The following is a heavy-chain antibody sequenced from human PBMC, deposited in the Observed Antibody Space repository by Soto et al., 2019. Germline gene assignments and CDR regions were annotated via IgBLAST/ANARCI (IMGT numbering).Heavy chain of an antibody. D-gene: IGHD2-2*01. CDR1: GGSISSYY. Sequence: PSETLSLTCTVSGGSISSYYWSWIRQPPGKGLEWIGYIYYSGSTNYNPSLKSRVTISVDTSKNQFSLKLSSVTAADTAVYYCTRHRDIVVVPAAEGGNWFDPWGQGTLVTVSS. CDR2: IYYSGST. J-gene: IGHJ5*02. V-gene: IGHV4-59*08. CDR3: TRHRDIVVVPAAEGGNWFDP.